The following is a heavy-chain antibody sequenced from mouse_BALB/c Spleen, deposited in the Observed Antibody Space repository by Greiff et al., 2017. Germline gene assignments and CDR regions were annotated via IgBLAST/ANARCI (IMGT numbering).Heavy chain of an antibody. CDR2: IWSGGST. V-gene: IGHV2-4-1*01. D-gene: IGHD1-1*01. CDR3: ARDFDYYGSRRTMDY. Sequence: VKLQESGPGLVQPSQSLSITCTVSGFSLTSYGVHWVRQSPGKGLEWLGVIWSGGSTDYNAAFISRLSISKDNSKSQVFFKMNSLQADDTAIYYCARDFDYYGSRRTMDYWGQGTSVTVSS. CDR1: GFSLTSYG. J-gene: IGHJ4*01.